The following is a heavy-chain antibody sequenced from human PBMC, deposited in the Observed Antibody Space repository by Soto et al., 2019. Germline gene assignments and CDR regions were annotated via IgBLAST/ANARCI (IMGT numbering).Heavy chain of an antibody. J-gene: IGHJ4*01. CDR1: GFTFSNYA. CDR3: AKTPRQWLVYFDY. Sequence: EVQLLESGGGLVQPGGSLRLSCAASGFTFSNYAIAWVRQAPGKGLEWVSGISGSGGTTYYADSVKGRFTISRDNSKDTLHLQMNSLRAKDTAVYYCAKTPRQWLVYFDYWGHVALVTVSS. CDR2: ISGSGGTT. D-gene: IGHD6-19*01. V-gene: IGHV3-23*01.